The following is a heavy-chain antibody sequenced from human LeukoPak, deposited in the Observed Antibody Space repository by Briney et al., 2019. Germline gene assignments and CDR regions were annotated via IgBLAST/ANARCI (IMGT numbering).Heavy chain of an antibody. V-gene: IGHV3-23*01. J-gene: IGHJ4*02. CDR2: ISGSGGST. CDR1: GFTFNSYA. D-gene: IGHD6-13*01. CDR3: AKDEVYSSSPYYFDF. Sequence: GGSLRLSCATSGFTFNSYAMSWVRQAPGKGLEWVSGISGSGGSTYYADSVKGRYTIFRDNSKNTLYLQMSSLRVEDTALYYCAKDEVYSSSPYYFDFWGRGTLVTVSS.